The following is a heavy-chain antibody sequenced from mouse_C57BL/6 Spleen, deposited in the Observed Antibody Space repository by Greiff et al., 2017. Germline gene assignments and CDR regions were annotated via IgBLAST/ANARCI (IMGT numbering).Heavy chain of an antibody. CDR2: IDPSDSYT. D-gene: IGHD2-2*01. CDR1: GYTFTSYW. V-gene: IGHV1-50*01. CDR3: ARGYGYDNYAMDY. Sequence: QVQLQQPGAELVKPGASVKLSCKASGYTFTSYWMQWVKQRPGQGLEWIGEIDPSDSYTNYNQKFKGKATLTVDTSSSTAYMQLISLTSEDSAVYYCARGYGYDNYAMDYWGQGTSVTVSS. J-gene: IGHJ4*01.